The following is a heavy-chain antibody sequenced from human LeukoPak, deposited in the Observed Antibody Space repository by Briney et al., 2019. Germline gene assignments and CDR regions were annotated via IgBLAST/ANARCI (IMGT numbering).Heavy chain of an antibody. Sequence: GESLKISGAASGFTVRSNYMSWVRQAPGQGLEWVSAISGTGSSTYSAASVKGRFTISRDNLKNTLYLQMNTLRAEDTAVYYCAKGPYGLGTYAIAGDYWGQGTLVTVSS. D-gene: IGHD3-10*01. J-gene: IGHJ4*02. CDR1: GFTVRSNY. CDR2: ISGTGSST. V-gene: IGHV3-23*01. CDR3: AKGPYGLGTYAIAGDY.